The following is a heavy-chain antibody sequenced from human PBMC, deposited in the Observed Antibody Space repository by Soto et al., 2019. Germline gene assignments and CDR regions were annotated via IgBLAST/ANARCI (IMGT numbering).Heavy chain of an antibody. CDR2: ILPIFGTA. CDR1: VGTISSYA. CDR3: SREGSRRSLDV. J-gene: IGHJ6*02. D-gene: IGHD6-13*01. V-gene: IGHV1-69*01. Sequence: QVQLVQSGAEVKKPESSVKVSCKASVGTISSYAISWVRQAPVQGLEWMGGILPIFGTANYAQKFQGRVTITADQSTSTAYMELSSLRSEDTDVYYWSREGSRRSLDVWGQGTTVTVSS.